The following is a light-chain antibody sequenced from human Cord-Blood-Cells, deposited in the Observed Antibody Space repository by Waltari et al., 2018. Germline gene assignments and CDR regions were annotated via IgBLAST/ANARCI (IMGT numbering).Light chain of an antibody. CDR1: ESFSSN. CDR2: GAS. V-gene: IGKV3-15*01. CDR3: QQYNNWAFT. Sequence: EIVMTQSPATLSVSPGERATISCSASESFSSNLTWYQQKPGPAPRLHIYGASTRATGIPARFSGSGSGTEFTLTISSLQSEDFAVYYCQQYNNWAFTFGPGTKVDIK. J-gene: IGKJ3*01.